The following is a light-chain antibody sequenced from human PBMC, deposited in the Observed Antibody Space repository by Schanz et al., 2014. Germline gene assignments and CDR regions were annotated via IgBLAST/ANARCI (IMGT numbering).Light chain of an antibody. Sequence: QSVLTQPPSASGTPGQTVIISCSGSSSNVGSKYVYWYQQLPKMAPQLLIYRTDQRPSGVPDRFSGSKSGTSASLAIRGLRSEDEADYYCATWDDSLNGRVFGGGTKLTVL. CDR2: RTD. J-gene: IGLJ3*02. CDR3: ATWDDSLNGRV. CDR1: SSNVGSKY. V-gene: IGLV1-47*01.